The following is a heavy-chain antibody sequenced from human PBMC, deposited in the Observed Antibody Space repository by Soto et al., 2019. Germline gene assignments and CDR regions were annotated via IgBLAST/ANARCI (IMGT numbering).Heavy chain of an antibody. V-gene: IGHV4-30-4*01. Sequence: SETLSLTCTVSGGSISSGDYYWSWIRQPPGKGLEWIGYIYYSGSTFYNPSLKNRVTISLDTSKIQFSLKLSSVTAADTAVYYCARQGGDNWFDPCCQATLVTLSS. J-gene: IGHJ5*02. CDR1: GGSISSGDYY. D-gene: IGHD3-16*01. CDR2: IYYSGST. CDR3: ARQGGDNWFDP.